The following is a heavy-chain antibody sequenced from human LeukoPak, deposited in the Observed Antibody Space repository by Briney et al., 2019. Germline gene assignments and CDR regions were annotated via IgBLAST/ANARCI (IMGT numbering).Heavy chain of an antibody. Sequence: GGSLRLSCGASGFTFNNYGMLWVRQAPGKGLDRVAFIRYDGTSEYYADSVKGRFTISRDNSKNTLFLQMNSLRPEDTALYYCVKDNPLDYWGQGTLVIVSS. J-gene: IGHJ4*02. D-gene: IGHD1-14*01. CDR3: VKDNPLDY. CDR2: IRYDGTSE. V-gene: IGHV3-30*02. CDR1: GFTFNNYG.